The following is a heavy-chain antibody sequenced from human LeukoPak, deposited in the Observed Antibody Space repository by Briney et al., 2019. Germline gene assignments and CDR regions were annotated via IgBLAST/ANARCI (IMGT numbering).Heavy chain of an antibody. J-gene: IGHJ4*02. CDR2: IYYSGST. CDR1: GGSLSSYY. D-gene: IGHD2-15*01. Sequence: SETLSLTCTVSGGSLSSYYWSWIRQPPGKGMKWIGYIYYSGSTNYNPSLKSRVTISVDTSKNQFSLKLKSVTAADTAVYYCARRGYCSGGGCYSFDYWGQGTLVTVSS. CDR3: ARRGYCSGGGCYSFDY. V-gene: IGHV4-59*01.